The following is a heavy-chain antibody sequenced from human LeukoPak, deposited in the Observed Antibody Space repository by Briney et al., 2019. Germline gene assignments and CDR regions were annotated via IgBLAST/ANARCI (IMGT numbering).Heavy chain of an antibody. CDR3: ARVYGYSSSWFDY. J-gene: IGHJ4*02. D-gene: IGHD6-13*01. CDR1: GGSISSSSYY. Sequence: PSETLSLTCTVSGGSISSSSYYWGWIRQPPGKGLEWIGSIYYSGSTYYNPSLKSRVTISVDTSKNQFSLKLSSVTAADTAVYYCARVYGYSSSWFDYWGQGTLVTVSS. CDR2: IYYSGST. V-gene: IGHV4-39*07.